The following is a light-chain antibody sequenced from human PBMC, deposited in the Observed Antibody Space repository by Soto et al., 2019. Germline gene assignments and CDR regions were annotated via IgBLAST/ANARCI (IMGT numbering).Light chain of an antibody. CDR3: SSYAGSNNFVV. CDR2: EVN. V-gene: IGLV2-8*01. Sequence: QSALTQPPSASGSPGQSVTISCTGTSSDVGGYNYVSWYQQHPGKAPQLMIYEVNKRPSGVPDRFSGSKSGNTASLTVSGLQAEDEAHYYCSSYAGSNNFVVFGGGTKVTVL. J-gene: IGLJ2*01. CDR1: SSDVGGYNY.